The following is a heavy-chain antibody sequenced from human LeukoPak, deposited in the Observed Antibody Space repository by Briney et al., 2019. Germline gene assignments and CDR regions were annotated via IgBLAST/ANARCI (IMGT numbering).Heavy chain of an antibody. J-gene: IGHJ5*02. CDR2: ITTGDNT. Sequence: GGSLRLSCAASGFIFTNYGMSWVRQAPGQGLEWVSSITTGDNTYYADSVKGRFTISRDNAKNTLYLQMNSLRAEDTAVYYCARGRSSRGVGWFDPWGQGTLVTVSS. CDR3: ARGRSSRGVGWFDP. CDR1: GFIFTNYG. V-gene: IGHV3-23*01. D-gene: IGHD6-13*01.